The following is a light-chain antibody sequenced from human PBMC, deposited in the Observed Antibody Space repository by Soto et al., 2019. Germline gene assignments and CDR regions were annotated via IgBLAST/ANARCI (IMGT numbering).Light chain of an antibody. CDR1: QSVSSSY. J-gene: IGKJ4*01. V-gene: IGKV3-20*01. CDR3: QQFSSYPLT. Sequence: VLTLSTGTLSLSPGERATLSCRASQSVSSSYLAWYQQKPGQAPRLLIYDASSRATGIPDRFSGGGSGTDFTLTISRLEPEDFAVYYCQQFSSYPLTFGGGTKVDIK. CDR2: DAS.